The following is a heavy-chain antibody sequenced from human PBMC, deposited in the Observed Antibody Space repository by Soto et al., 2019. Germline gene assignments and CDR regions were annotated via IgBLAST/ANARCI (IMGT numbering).Heavy chain of an antibody. J-gene: IGHJ6*02. CDR3: ARRGGEDYYYYGMDV. D-gene: IGHD2-21*01. Sequence: GESLKISCKGSGYSFTSYWIGWVRQMPGKGLEWMGIIYPGDSDTRYSPSFQGQVTISADKSISTAYLQWSSLKAPDTAMYYCARRGGEDYYYYGMDVWGQGTTVTVSS. CDR2: IYPGDSDT. CDR1: GYSFTSYW. V-gene: IGHV5-51*01.